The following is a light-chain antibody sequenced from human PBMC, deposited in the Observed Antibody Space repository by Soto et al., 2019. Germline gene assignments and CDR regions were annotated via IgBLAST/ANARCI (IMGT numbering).Light chain of an antibody. V-gene: IGLV2-14*02. J-gene: IGLJ1*01. CDR3: SSYASSTTPYV. Sequence: QSEVTRHASVSGSPGQSITMSRTGTSTDVGSYNLVSWYQQHPGKAPKLMIYEGSKRPSGVSNRFSGSKSGNTASLTISGLQAEDEADYYCSSYASSTTPYVFGTGTKVTVL. CDR1: STDVGSYNL. CDR2: EGS.